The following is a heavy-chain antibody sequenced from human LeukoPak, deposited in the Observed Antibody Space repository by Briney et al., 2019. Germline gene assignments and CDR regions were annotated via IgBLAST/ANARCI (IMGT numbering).Heavy chain of an antibody. CDR3: ANLHYYDRSGYYIFDH. V-gene: IGHV1-69-2*01. CDR1: GYTFTDYY. J-gene: IGHJ4*02. D-gene: IGHD3-22*01. CDR2: VDPEDGEA. Sequence: ASVKISCKVSGYTFTDYYMHWVQQAPGKGLEWMGLVDPEDGEAIYAEKFQGRVTITADTSTDTAYMELSSLRSEDTAAYYCANLHYYDRSGYYIFDHWGQGTLVTVSS.